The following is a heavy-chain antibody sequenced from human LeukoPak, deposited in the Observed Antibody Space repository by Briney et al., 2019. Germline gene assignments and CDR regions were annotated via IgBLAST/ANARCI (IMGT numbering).Heavy chain of an antibody. V-gene: IGHV4-59*01. Sequence: PSETLSLTCTVSGGSISSYNWSWVRQPPGKGLEWIGYIYYTGSTDYNPSLKSRVAISVDTSKNQFSLKLSSVTAADTAVYYCARGSKAAPGTFDYWGQGTLVTVSS. CDR1: GGSISSYN. J-gene: IGHJ4*02. CDR2: IYYTGST. D-gene: IGHD6-13*01. CDR3: ARGSKAAPGTFDY.